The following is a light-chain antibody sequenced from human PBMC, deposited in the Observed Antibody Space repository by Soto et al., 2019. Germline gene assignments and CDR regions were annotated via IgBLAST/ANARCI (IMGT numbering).Light chain of an antibody. CDR3: AGWEVSLSGHVV. CDR1: STNIGSSY. CDR2: RNN. V-gene: IGLV1-47*01. J-gene: IGLJ2*01. Sequence: QSVLTQPPSASGTPGQRVSISCCGSSTNIGSSYVYWYQQLPGTAPKLLIFRNNQRPSGVPDRFSGSKSGTSASLAISGLRSEDEADYYCAGWEVSLSGHVVFGGGTKLTVL.